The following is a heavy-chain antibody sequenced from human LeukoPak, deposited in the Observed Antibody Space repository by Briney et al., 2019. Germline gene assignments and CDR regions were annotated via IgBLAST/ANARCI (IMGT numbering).Heavy chain of an antibody. Sequence: ASVKVSCKASGYTFTGYYMHWVRQAPGQGLEWMGWINPNSGDTNYAQKFQGRVTMTRDTSISTAYMELSRLRSDDTAIYYCARGRAVSGTGGYWGQGTLVTVSS. CDR3: ARGRAVSGTGGY. CDR1: GYTFTGYY. D-gene: IGHD6-19*01. J-gene: IGHJ4*02. V-gene: IGHV1-2*02. CDR2: INPNSGDT.